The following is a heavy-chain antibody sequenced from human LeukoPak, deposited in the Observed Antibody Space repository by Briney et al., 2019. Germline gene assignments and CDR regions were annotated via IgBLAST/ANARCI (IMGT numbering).Heavy chain of an antibody. Sequence: SETLSLTRTVSGGSISSYYWSWIRQPPGKGLEWIGYIYYSGSTNYNPSLKSRVTISVDTSKNQFSLKLSSVTAADTAVYYCARHRSYSSGWWPFDPWGQGTLVTVSS. CDR2: IYYSGST. CDR3: ARHRSYSSGWWPFDP. V-gene: IGHV4-59*08. J-gene: IGHJ5*02. CDR1: GGSISSYY. D-gene: IGHD6-19*01.